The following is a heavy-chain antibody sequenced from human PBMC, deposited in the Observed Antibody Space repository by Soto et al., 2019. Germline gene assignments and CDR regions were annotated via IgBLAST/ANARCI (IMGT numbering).Heavy chain of an antibody. Sequence: EVQLVESGGGLVQPGGSLRLSCAASGFTFSSYEMNWVRQAPGKGLEWVSYISSSGTIYYADSVKGRFTISRDNAKNSLYLQMNSLRAEDTAVYYCATPVTHTHFDYWGQGTLVTVSS. J-gene: IGHJ4*02. CDR1: GFTFSSYE. V-gene: IGHV3-48*03. CDR3: ATPVTHTHFDY. CDR2: ISSSGTI. D-gene: IGHD2-2*02.